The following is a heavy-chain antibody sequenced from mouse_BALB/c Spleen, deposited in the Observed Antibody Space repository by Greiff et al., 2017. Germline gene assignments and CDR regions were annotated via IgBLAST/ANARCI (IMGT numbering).Heavy chain of an antibody. D-gene: IGHD2-1*01. V-gene: IGHV3-2*02. CDR3: AREGGNYSNFDY. Sequence: VQLKESGPGLVKPSQSLSLTCTVTGYSITSDYAWNWIRQFPGNKLEWMGYISYSGSTSYNPSLKSRISITRDTSKNQFFLQLNSVTTEDTATYYCAREGGNYSNFDYWGQGTTLTVSS. J-gene: IGHJ2*01. CDR2: ISYSGST. CDR1: GYSITSDYA.